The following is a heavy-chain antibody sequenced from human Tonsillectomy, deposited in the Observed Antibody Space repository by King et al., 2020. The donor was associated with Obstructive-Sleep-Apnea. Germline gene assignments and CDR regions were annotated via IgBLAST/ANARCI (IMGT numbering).Heavy chain of an antibody. J-gene: IGHJ6*02. Sequence: TLKESGPTLVKPTQTLTLTCTFSGFSLSSSGVGVGWIRQPPGKALECLALIYWDDDKRYSPSLKSRVTITKDTSKNQVVLTMTNIDPVDTATYYCAHSRFSSSLWGMDVWGQGTTVTVSS. CDR3: AHSRFSSSLWGMDV. CDR1: GFSLSSSGVG. D-gene: IGHD6-13*01. V-gene: IGHV2-5*02. CDR2: IYWDDDK.